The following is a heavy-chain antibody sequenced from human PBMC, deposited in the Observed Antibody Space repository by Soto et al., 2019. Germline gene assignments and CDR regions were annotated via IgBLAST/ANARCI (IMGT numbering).Heavy chain of an antibody. CDR1: GYGFTSYW. D-gene: IGHD2-2*01. CDR3: ARQIVVVPAAYYYYYMDV. V-gene: IGHV5-51*01. Sequence: GESLKISCKGSGYGFTSYWIGWVRQMPGKGLEWMGIIYPGDSDTRYSPSFQGQVTISADKSISTAYLQWSSLKASDTAMYYCARQIVVVPAAYYYYYMDVWGKGTTVTVSS. CDR2: IYPGDSDT. J-gene: IGHJ6*03.